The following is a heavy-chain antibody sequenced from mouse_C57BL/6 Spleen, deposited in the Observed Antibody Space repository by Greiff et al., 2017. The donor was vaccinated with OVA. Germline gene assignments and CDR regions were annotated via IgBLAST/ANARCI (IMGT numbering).Heavy chain of an antibody. CDR1: GYTFTSYW. Sequence: QVQLQQPGAELVKPGASVKLSCKASGYTFTSYWMHWVKQRPGQGLEWIGMIHPNSGSTNYNEKFKSKATLTVDKSSSTAYMQLSSLTSEDSAVYYCARYGNYPYYAMDYWGQGTADTVSS. J-gene: IGHJ4*01. V-gene: IGHV1-64*01. D-gene: IGHD2-10*02. CDR2: IHPNSGST. CDR3: ARYGNYPYYAMDY.